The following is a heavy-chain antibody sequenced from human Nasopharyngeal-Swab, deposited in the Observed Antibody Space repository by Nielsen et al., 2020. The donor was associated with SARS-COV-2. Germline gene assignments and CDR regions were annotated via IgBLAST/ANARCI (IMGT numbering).Heavy chain of an antibody. CDR2: IYYSGST. J-gene: IGHJ3*02. Sequence: SETLSLTCTVSGGSISSYYWSWIRQPPGKGLEWIGYIYYSGSTNYNPSLKSRVTISVDTSKNQFSLKLSSVTAADTAVYYCAGAGYCSGGSCYSNDAFDIWGQGTMVTVSS. D-gene: IGHD2-15*01. V-gene: IGHV4-59*08. CDR3: AGAGYCSGGSCYSNDAFDI. CDR1: GGSISSYY.